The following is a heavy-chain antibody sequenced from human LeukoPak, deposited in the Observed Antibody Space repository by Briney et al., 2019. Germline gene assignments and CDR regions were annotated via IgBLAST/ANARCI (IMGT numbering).Heavy chain of an antibody. CDR1: GGSISSYY. J-gene: IGHJ4*02. Sequence: SETLSLTCTVSGGSISSYYWSWIRQPPGKGLEWIGYIYYSGSTNYNPSLKSRVTISADTSKNQFSLKLSSVTAADTAVYYCAREGLASMVRGIIPYWGQGTLVTVSS. D-gene: IGHD3-10*01. V-gene: IGHV4-59*01. CDR2: IYYSGST. CDR3: AREGLASMVRGIIPY.